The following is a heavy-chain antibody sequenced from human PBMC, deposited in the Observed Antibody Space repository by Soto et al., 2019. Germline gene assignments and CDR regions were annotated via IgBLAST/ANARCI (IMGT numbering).Heavy chain of an antibody. J-gene: IGHJ4*02. CDR2: SSINKGHT. Sequence: QVQLVQSGAEVKKPGASVKVSCVASGYTFTRYGXXXXXXXXXXXLEWMGWSSINKGHTNYAQSFQGRVTMTTDTXXXXXXXXXXXXXXXXXXXXXXXXXXXXXXLCDSWGQGTLVTVSA. V-gene: IGHV1-18*01. CDR3: XXXXXXXXLCDS. CDR1: GYTFTRYG. D-gene: IGHD3-16*01.